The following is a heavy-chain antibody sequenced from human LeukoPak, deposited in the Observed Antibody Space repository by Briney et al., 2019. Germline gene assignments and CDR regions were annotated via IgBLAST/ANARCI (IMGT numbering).Heavy chain of an antibody. J-gene: IGHJ4*02. CDR1: GGSISSYY. D-gene: IGHD6-19*01. CDR2: IYYSGST. Sequence: SETLSLTCTVSGGSISSYYWSWIRQPPGKGLEWIGYIYYSGSTNYNPSLKSRVTISVDTSKNQFSLKLSSVTAADTAVYYCAGGISGYSSGWYSLGQGFDYWGQGTLVTVSS. CDR3: AGGISGYSSGWYSLGQGFDY. V-gene: IGHV4-59*01.